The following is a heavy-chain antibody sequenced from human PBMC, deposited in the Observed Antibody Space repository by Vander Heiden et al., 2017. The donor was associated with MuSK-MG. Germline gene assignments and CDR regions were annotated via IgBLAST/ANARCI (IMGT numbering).Heavy chain of an antibody. J-gene: IGHJ4*02. D-gene: IGHD4-17*01. CDR2: INWKGNIV. V-gene: IGHV3-20*04. CDR3: AREADYGIFDY. Sequence: VQLVESGGSVVRPGESLRLSCVVSGFTFVDYNMTWVRQAPGKGLEWVSEINWKGNIVSYADSVKGRFTVSRDNAKNSMFLQMNGLRGEDTAIYYCAREADYGIFDYWGQGTLVTVSS. CDR1: GFTFVDYN.